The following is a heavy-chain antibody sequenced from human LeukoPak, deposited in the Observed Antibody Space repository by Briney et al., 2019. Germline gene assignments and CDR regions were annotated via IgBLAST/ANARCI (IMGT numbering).Heavy chain of an antibody. V-gene: IGHV3-33*01. Sequence: GGSLRLSCAASGFTFSSYGMHWVRQAPGKGLEWVAVIWYDGSNKYYADSVKGRFTIPRDNSKNTLYLQMNSLRAEDTAVYYCARGGGLSSSWPQVPSNYFDYWGQGTLVTVSS. CDR2: IWYDGSNK. J-gene: IGHJ4*02. CDR1: GFTFSSYG. D-gene: IGHD6-13*01. CDR3: ARGGGLSSSWPQVPSNYFDY.